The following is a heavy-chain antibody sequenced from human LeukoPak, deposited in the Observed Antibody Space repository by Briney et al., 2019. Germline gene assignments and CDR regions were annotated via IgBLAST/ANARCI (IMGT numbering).Heavy chain of an antibody. CDR3: ARGRYGSGSYTTDY. CDR1: GYTFTSYD. D-gene: IGHD3-10*01. V-gene: IGHV1-8*01. Sequence: GASVKVSCKASGYTFTSYDINWVRQATGQGLEWMGWMNPNSGNTGYAQKFQGRVTMTRNTSISTAYMELSSLRSEDTAVYYCARGRYGSGSYTTDYWGQGTLVTVSS. CDR2: MNPNSGNT. J-gene: IGHJ4*02.